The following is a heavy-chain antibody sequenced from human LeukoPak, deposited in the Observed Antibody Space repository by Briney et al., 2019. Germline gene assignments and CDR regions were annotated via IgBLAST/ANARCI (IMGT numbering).Heavy chain of an antibody. CDR3: ARRQQQWHSYGMDV. V-gene: IGHV4-59*08. D-gene: IGHD6-19*01. CDR2: IYYSGST. Sequence: SETLSLTCTVSGGSISSYYWSLIRQPPGKGLEWIGYIYYSGSTNYNPSLKSRVTISVDTSKNQFSLKLSSVTAADTAVYYCARRQQQWHSYGMDVWGQGTTVTVSS. CDR1: GGSISSYY. J-gene: IGHJ6*02.